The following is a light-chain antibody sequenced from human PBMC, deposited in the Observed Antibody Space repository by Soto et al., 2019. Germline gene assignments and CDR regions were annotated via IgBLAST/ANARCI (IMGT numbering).Light chain of an antibody. J-gene: IGKJ4*01. Sequence: DIVMTQSPLSLPATPGEPASISCRSRQSLLYSDGRNYLDWYLQKPGQSPQLLIYLGSNRASGVPDRFSGSGSGTDFTLKISRVEAEDVGVYYCMQALQTPLTFGGGTKVDNK. V-gene: IGKV2-28*01. CDR3: MQALQTPLT. CDR1: QSLLYSDGRNY. CDR2: LGS.